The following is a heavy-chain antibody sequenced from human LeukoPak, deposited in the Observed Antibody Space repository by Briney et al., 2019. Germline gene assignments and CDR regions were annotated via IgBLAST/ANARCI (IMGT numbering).Heavy chain of an antibody. Sequence: PGRSLRLSCAASGFTFSSYGMHWVRQAPGKGLEWVAVISYDGSNKYYADSVKGRFTISRDNSKNTLYLQMNSLRAEDTAVYYCLLWLGDTTWGQGTLVTVSS. D-gene: IGHD3-10*01. CDR1: GFTFSSYG. V-gene: IGHV3-30*03. J-gene: IGHJ5*02. CDR3: LLWLGDTT. CDR2: ISYDGSNK.